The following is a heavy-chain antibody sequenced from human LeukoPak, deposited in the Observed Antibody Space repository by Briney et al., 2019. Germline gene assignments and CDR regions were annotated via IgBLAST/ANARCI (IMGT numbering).Heavy chain of an antibody. Sequence: GGSLRLSCAASGFTFSDHYMSWIRQAPGKGLEWVSYISGSGIYTHYADSVKGRFTISRDSAKNSLYLEMTSLRVDDTAVYYCARGLGYSGYPFDYWGQGTLVTVSS. J-gene: IGHJ4*02. CDR1: GFTFSDHY. V-gene: IGHV3-11*06. D-gene: IGHD5-12*01. CDR3: ARGLGYSGYPFDY. CDR2: ISGSGIYT.